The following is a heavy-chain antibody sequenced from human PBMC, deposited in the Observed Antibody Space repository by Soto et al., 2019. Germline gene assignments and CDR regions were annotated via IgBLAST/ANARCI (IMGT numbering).Heavy chain of an antibody. CDR3: ARRHLAVAVSPWFDP. J-gene: IGHJ5*02. V-gene: IGHV2-26*01. Sequence: QVTLKESGPVLVNPTETLTLRCTVSGLSITDSEMGVSWIRQPPGQPLEWLAHIDSSGEKSYRTFLKSRLPLSKSPSKTQIVLTMTNMDPADTATYYCARRHLAVAVSPWFDPWGQGIPVTVSS. D-gene: IGHD6-19*01. CDR1: GLSITDSEMG. CDR2: IDSSGEK.